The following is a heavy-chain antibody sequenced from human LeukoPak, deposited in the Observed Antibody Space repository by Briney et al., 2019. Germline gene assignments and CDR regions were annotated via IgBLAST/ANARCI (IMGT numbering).Heavy chain of an antibody. D-gene: IGHD5-18*01. CDR2: IYYSGST. CDR1: GYSISSGYY. CDR3: ARESGYSYGSFDY. V-gene: IGHV4-38-2*02. Sequence: SETLSLTCAVSGYSISSGYYWGWIRQPPGKGLEWIGYIYYSGSTNYNPSLKSRVTISVDTSKNQFSLKLSSVTAADTAVYYCARESGYSYGSFDYWGQGTLVTVSS. J-gene: IGHJ4*02.